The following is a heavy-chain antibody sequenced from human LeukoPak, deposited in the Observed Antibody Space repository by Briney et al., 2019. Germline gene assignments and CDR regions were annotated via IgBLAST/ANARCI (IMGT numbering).Heavy chain of an antibody. CDR2: IYYSGST. D-gene: IGHD2-21*02. V-gene: IGHV4-59*01. J-gene: IGHJ4*02. CDR1: GGSISSYY. CDR3: ARAYCGGDCYWAR. Sequence: SESLSLTCTVSGGSISSYYWSWIRQPPGKGLEWIGYIYYSGSTNYNPSLKSGVTISVDTSKNQLSLKLSSVTAADTAVYYCARAYCGGDCYWARWGQGTLVTVSS.